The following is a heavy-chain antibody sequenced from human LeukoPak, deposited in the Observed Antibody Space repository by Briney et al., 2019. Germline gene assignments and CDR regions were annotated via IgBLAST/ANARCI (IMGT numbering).Heavy chain of an antibody. CDR3: AKGYYYGSGSYLNWFDP. CDR2: ISDAGVST. J-gene: IGHJ5*02. D-gene: IGHD3-10*01. Sequence: GGSLRLSCAASGFTFGTYAMSWVRQAPGKGLEWVSAISDAGVSTYYADSVKGRFTISRDNSKNTLYLQMNSLRAEDTAVYYCAKGYYYGSGSYLNWFDPWGQGTLVTVSS. CDR1: GFTFGTYA. V-gene: IGHV3-23*01.